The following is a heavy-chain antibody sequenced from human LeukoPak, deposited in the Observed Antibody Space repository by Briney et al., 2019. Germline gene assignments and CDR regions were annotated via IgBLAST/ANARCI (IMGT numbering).Heavy chain of an antibody. CDR1: GGSISSGGYY. V-gene: IGHV4-31*03. J-gene: IGHJ5*02. D-gene: IGHD3-22*01. Sequence: PSQTLSLTCTVSGGSISSGGYYWSWTRQHPGKGLEWIGYIYYSGSTYYNPSLKSRVTISVDTSKNQFSLKLSSVTAADTAVYYCARDYYDSSGLFLGWFDPWGQGTLVTVSS. CDR3: ARDYYDSSGLFLGWFDP. CDR2: IYYSGST.